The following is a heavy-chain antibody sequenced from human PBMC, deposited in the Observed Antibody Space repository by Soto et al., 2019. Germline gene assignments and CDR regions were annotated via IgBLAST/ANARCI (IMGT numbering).Heavy chain of an antibody. Sequence: SETLSLTCDVYGGSFTAYYWSWIRQPPGRGLEWIGKINHSGSTNYNPSLKSRVTISVDTSKNQFSLNLTSVTAADTAVYYCAREEVAGTNWFDPWGQGALVTVSS. D-gene: IGHD6-13*01. CDR3: AREEVAGTNWFDP. CDR1: GGSFTAYY. V-gene: IGHV4-34*01. CDR2: INHSGST. J-gene: IGHJ5*02.